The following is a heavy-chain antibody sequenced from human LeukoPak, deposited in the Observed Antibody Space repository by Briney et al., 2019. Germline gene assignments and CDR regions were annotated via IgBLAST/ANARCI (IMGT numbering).Heavy chain of an antibody. CDR2: IIPIFGTA. CDR1: GYTFTSYA. Sequence: GASVKVSCKASGYTFTSYAISWVRQAPGQGLEWMGGIIPIFGTANYAQKFQGRVTITADESTSTAYMELSSLRSEDTAVYYCARGGPPGGYCSSTSCYRYYYYYMDVWGKGTTVTISS. V-gene: IGHV1-69*13. J-gene: IGHJ6*03. D-gene: IGHD2-2*01. CDR3: ARGGPPGGYCSSTSCYRYYYYYMDV.